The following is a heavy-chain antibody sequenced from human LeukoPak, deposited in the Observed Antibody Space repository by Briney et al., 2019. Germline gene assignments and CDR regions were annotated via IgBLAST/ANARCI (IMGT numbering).Heavy chain of an antibody. CDR1: GYTFTGYY. D-gene: IGHD2-15*01. CDR2: IYPNSGAT. J-gene: IGHJ4*02. V-gene: IGHV1-2*02. Sequence: ASVKVSCKASGYTFTGYYMHWVRQAPGQGLEWMGYIYPNSGATKYAQKLQGRVTMATDTSTSTAYMELRSLRSDDTAVYYCARDKYCSGGSCYPYYFDYWGQGTLVTVSS. CDR3: ARDKYCSGGSCYPYYFDY.